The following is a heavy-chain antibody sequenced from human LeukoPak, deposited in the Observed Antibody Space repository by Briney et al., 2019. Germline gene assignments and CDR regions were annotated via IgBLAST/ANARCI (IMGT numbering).Heavy chain of an antibody. J-gene: IGHJ6*03. CDR3: AGYSGTYEYYLDV. CDR1: EFSVGSNY. Sequence: GGSLRLSCAASEFSVGSNYMTWVRQAPGKGLEWVSLIYSGGSTYYADSVKGRFTISRDNSKNTLYLQMNSLRAEDTAVYYCAGYSGTYEYYLDVWGKGTTVTISS. V-gene: IGHV3-66*01. D-gene: IGHD1-26*01. CDR2: IYSGGST.